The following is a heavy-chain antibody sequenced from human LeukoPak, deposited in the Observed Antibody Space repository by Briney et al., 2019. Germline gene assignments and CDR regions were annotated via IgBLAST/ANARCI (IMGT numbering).Heavy chain of an antibody. CDR2: ISSSSSYI. D-gene: IGHD3-3*01. CDR1: GFTFSSYS. CDR3: ARDPTIFGVVSGY. Sequence: GGSLRLSCAASGFTFSSYSMNWVRQAPGKGLEWVSSISSSSSYIYYADSVKGRFTISRDNAKNSLYLQMNSLRAEDTAVYYCARDPTIFGVVSGYWGQGTLVTVSS. V-gene: IGHV3-21*01. J-gene: IGHJ4*02.